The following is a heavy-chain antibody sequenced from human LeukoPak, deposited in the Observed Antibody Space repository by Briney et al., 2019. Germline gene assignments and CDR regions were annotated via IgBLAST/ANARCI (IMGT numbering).Heavy chain of an antibody. V-gene: IGHV1-2*02. J-gene: IGHJ4*02. CDR1: GYTFSVYY. CDR3: ARIFGYCSTTSCYSFDY. D-gene: IGHD2-2*03. Sequence: ASVKVSCKASGYTFSVYYMHWVRHAPGQGPEWVGWINPDSGATKYAQKFQGRVTMTRDTSISTAYMELSSLRSDDTAVYYCARIFGYCSTTSCYSFDYWGQGTQVTVSS. CDR2: INPDSGAT.